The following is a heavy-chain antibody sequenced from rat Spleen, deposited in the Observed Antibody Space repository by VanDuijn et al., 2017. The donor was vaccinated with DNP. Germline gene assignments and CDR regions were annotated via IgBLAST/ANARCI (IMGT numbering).Heavy chain of an antibody. J-gene: IGHJ3*01. CDR1: GLTFSNYG. V-gene: IGHV5-19*01. D-gene: IGHD1-4*01. CDR3: SRGASGYNSNWFAY. Sequence: EVQLVESGGGLVQPGRSLKLSCAASGLTFSNYGMHWVRQAPTKGLEWVATIYASAGIIYYRDSVKGRFTISRDDAESTLYLQMNSLRSEDTATYYCSRGASGYNSNWFAYWGQGTLVTVSS. CDR2: IYASAGII.